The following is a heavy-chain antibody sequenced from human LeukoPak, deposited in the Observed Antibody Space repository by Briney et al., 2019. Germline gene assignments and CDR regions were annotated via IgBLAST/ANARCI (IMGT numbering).Heavy chain of an antibody. CDR3: ARPSPPGDGYNPPDH. J-gene: IGHJ5*02. CDR1: GFNFDNFA. CDR2: ISHDARTK. D-gene: IGHD5-24*01. V-gene: IGHV3-30*04. Sequence: GKSLTLSCVVSGFNFDNFAMHWVRQPLGKGLEWVAVISHDARTKYYADSMKGRITISRDNSKNTLFLQMNNLRIEDTAVYFCARPSPPGDGYNPPDHWGQGTLVTVSS.